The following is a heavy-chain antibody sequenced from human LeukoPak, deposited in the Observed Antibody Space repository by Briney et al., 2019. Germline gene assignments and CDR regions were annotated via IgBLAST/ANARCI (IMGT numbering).Heavy chain of an antibody. D-gene: IGHD3-3*01. J-gene: IGHJ3*02. V-gene: IGHV3-30*01. CDR2: ISYDGSNK. CDR1: GFTFSSYA. Sequence: GRSLRLSCAASGFTFSSYAMHWVRQAPGKGLEWVAVISYDGSNKYYADSVKGRFTISRDNSKNTLYLQMNSLRAEDTAVYYCAREKPITIFGVVMMGAFDIWGQGIMVTVSS. CDR3: AREKPITIFGVVMMGAFDI.